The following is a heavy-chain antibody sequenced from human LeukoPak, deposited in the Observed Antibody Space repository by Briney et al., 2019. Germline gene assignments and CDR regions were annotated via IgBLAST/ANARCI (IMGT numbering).Heavy chain of an antibody. CDR3: ARQIYGGYYYYMDV. J-gene: IGHJ6*03. V-gene: IGHV4-39*01. Sequence: SETLSLTCTVSGGSISSSSYYWGWIRQPPGKGLEWIGSIYYSGSTYYNPSLKGRVTISVDTSKNQFSLELSSVTAADTAVYYCARQIYGGYYYYMDVWGKGTTVTISS. D-gene: IGHD3-10*01. CDR1: GGSISSSSYY. CDR2: IYYSGST.